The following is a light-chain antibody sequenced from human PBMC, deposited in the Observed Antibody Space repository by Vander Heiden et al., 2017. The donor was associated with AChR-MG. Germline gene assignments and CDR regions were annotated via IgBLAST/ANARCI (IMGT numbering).Light chain of an antibody. CDR2: SNN. Sequence: QSVLTQPPSASGTPGQRVTISCSGSSTTSGSNTVNWDQQLPGTAPKLLIYSNNQRPSGVPDRFSGSKSGTSASLAISGLQSEDEADYYCAAWDDSLNGLVFGGGTKLTVL. V-gene: IGLV1-44*01. CDR1: STTSGSNT. J-gene: IGLJ2*01. CDR3: AAWDDSLNGLV.